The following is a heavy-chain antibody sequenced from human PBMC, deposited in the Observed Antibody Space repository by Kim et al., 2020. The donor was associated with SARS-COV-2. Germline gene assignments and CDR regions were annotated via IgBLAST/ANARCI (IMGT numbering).Heavy chain of an antibody. V-gene: IGHV3-23*01. CDR2: ISHTGDIT. CDR3: AIRGSKYGAYNY. D-gene: IGHD4-17*01. Sequence: GGSLRLSCAGSGFTFSSYGMSWVRQAPGKGLEWVSAISHTGDITDYADSMKGRVTISRDNSKNTLYLQMNSLRADDTALYYCAIRGSKYGAYNYWGQGTLVTVSS. J-gene: IGHJ4*02. CDR1: GFTFSSYG.